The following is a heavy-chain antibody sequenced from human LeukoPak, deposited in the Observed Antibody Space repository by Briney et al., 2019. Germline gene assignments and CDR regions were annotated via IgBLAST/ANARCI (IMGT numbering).Heavy chain of an antibody. D-gene: IGHD5-18*01. V-gene: IGHV4-34*01. CDR2: INHSGST. CDR1: GGSFSGYY. CDR3: ARGGYRTLDY. J-gene: IGHJ4*02. Sequence: SETLSLTCAVYGGSFSGYYWSWIRQPPGKGLEWIGEINHSGSTNYNPSLKSRVTISVDTPKNQFSLKLSSVTAADTAVYYCARGGYRTLDYWGQGTLVTVSS.